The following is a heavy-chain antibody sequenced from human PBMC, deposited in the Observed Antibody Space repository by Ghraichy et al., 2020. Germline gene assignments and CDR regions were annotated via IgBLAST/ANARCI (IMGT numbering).Heavy chain of an antibody. V-gene: IGHV4-34*01. J-gene: IGHJ6*02. Sequence: SETLSLTCAVYGGSFSGYYWSWIRQPPGKGLEWIGEINHSGSTNYNPSLKSRVTISVDTSKNQFSLKLSSVTAADTAVYYCARGLNHLNYYYYGMDVWGQGTTVTVSS. CDR3: ARGLNHLNYYYYGMDV. CDR1: GGSFSGYY. CDR2: INHSGST.